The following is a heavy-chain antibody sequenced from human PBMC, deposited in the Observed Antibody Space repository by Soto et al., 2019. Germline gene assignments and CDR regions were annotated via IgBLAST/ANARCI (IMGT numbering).Heavy chain of an antibody. CDR1: GFTFSNAW. CDR3: TTEGDSSSSGSLDY. CDR2: IKSKTDGGTT. V-gene: IGHV3-15*01. Sequence: GGSLRLSCAASGFTFSNAWMSWVRQAPGKGLEWVGRIKSKTDGGTTDYAAPVKGRFTISRDDSKNTLYLQMNSLKTEDTAVYYCTTEGDSSSSGSLDYWGQGTLVTVSS. J-gene: IGHJ4*02. D-gene: IGHD6-6*01.